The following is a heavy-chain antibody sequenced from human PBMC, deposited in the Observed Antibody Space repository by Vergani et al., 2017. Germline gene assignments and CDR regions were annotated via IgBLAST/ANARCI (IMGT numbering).Heavy chain of an antibody. D-gene: IGHD6-13*01. V-gene: IGHV4-34*01. CDR3: ARGSRAEGGSGPDK. J-gene: IGHJ4*02. CDR1: GGSFSGYY. CDR2: INDSGGT. Sequence: QVQLQQWGAGLLKPSETLSLTCAVYGGSFSGYYRNWIRQPPGKGLEWIGEINDSGGTNYNPSLKSRVTMSVDTSKNQFSLKLNSVTAADTAVYYCARGSRAEGGSGPDKWGQGTLVTVSS.